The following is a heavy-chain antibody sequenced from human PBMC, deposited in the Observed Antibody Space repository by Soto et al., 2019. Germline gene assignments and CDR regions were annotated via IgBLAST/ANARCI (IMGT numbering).Heavy chain of an antibody. CDR1: GDSISSYY. V-gene: IGHV4-59*01. J-gene: IGHJ6*02. D-gene: IGHD6-19*01. CDR2: IYYSGST. Sequence: SETLSLTCTVSGDSISSYYWSWIRQPPGKGLEWIGYIYYSGSTNYNPSLKSRVTISVDTSKNQFSLKLSSVTAADTAVYYCARALRIAVAGRTYYYYGMDVWGQGTTVTVSS. CDR3: ARALRIAVAGRTYYYYGMDV.